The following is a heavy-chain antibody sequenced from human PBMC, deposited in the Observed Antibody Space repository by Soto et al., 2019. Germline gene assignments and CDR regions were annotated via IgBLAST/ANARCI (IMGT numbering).Heavy chain of an antibody. J-gene: IGHJ6*02. CDR1: GYTFTSYA. V-gene: IGHV1-3*01. Sequence: ASVKVSCKASGYTFTSYAMHWVRQAPGRRLEWMGWINAGNGNTKYSQKFQGRVTITADKSTSTAYMELSSLRSEDTAVYYCARGPFPKDSSSWYRNYYYYGMDVWGQGTTVTVSS. D-gene: IGHD6-13*01. CDR3: ARGPFPKDSSSWYRNYYYYGMDV. CDR2: INAGNGNT.